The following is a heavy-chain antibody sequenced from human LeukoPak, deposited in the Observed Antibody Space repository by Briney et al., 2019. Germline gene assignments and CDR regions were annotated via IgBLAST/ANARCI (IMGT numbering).Heavy chain of an antibody. CDR2: ISSSSSYI. V-gene: IGHV3-21*01. D-gene: IGHD6-13*01. J-gene: IGHJ5*02. Sequence: GGSLRLSCAASGFTFSSYSMNWVRQAPGKGLEWVSSISSSSSYIYYADSVKGRFTISRDNAKNSLYLRMNSLRAEDTAVYYCARSFLRQQLVWFDPWGQGTLVTVSS. CDR3: ARSFLRQQLVWFDP. CDR1: GFTFSSYS.